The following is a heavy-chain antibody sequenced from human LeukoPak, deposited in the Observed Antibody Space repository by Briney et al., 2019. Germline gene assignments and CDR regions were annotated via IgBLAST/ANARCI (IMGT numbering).Heavy chain of an antibody. J-gene: IGHJ5*01. CDR1: GFAFSNFA. Sequence: GGSLRLSCAASGFAFSNFAMHWVRQAPGKGLEWVAVVSYEGTIKYYSDSAEGRFTISRDNSANIISLQMNNLTTEDTAAYYCARENFDSWGQGTLVAVSP. V-gene: IGHV3-30*14. CDR3: ARENFDS. CDR2: VSYEGTIK.